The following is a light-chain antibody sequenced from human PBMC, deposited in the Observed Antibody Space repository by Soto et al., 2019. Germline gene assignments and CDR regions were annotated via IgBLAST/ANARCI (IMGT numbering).Light chain of an antibody. CDR1: QGLGHF. CDR3: QQNETHSMGR. CDR2: HAS. Sequence: DVLLTQSPSALSASLGDRVTITCRASQGLGHFLAWYQHKTGEAPRLLIYHASTLESGFPSRFGGSGSGTEFTLTISRLQPDDAATYYCQQNETHSMGRFGQGTKVEIK. V-gene: IGKV1-5*01. J-gene: IGKJ1*01.